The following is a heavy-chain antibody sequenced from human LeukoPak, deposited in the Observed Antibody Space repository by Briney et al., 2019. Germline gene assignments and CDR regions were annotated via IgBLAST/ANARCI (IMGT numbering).Heavy chain of an antibody. Sequence: GGSLRLSCAASGFTFSSYSMNWVRQAPGKGLEWVSYISSSSSTIYYADSVKSRFTISRDNAKNSLYLQMNSLRAEDTAVYYCASGEDIVVVPAAPRPTGFDYWGQGTLVTVSS. CDR1: GFTFSSYS. D-gene: IGHD2-2*01. CDR2: ISSSSSTI. V-gene: IGHV3-48*04. CDR3: ASGEDIVVVPAAPRPTGFDY. J-gene: IGHJ4*02.